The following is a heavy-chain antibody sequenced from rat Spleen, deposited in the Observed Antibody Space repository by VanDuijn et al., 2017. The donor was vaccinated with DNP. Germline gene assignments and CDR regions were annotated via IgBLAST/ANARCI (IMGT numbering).Heavy chain of an antibody. D-gene: IGHD1-4*01. V-gene: IGHV5-25*01. J-gene: IGHJ2*01. CDR3: TRGSSLPGYLDY. CDR2: ISTVGGNT. CDR1: GFTFSDYY. Sequence: EVQLVESGGGLVRPGRSLKLSCAASGFTFSDYYMAWVRQAPAKGLEWVASISTVGGNTYYRDSVRGRFTISRDNGESSLYLQMNSLWSEDTATYYCTRGSSLPGYLDYWGQGVLVTVSS.